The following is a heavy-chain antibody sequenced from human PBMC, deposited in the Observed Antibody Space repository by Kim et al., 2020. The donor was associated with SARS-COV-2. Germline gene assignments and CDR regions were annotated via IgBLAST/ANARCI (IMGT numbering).Heavy chain of an antibody. CDR3: AREAYSSGWYPSYFDY. J-gene: IGHJ4*02. CDR2: TYYRSKWYN. Sequence: SQTLSLTCAIPGDSVSSNSAAWNWIRQSPSRGLEWLGRTYYRSKWYNDYAVSVKSRITINPDTSKNQFSLQLNSVTPEDTAVYYCAREAYSSGWYPSYFDYWGQGTLVTVSS. CDR1: GDSVSSNSAA. D-gene: IGHD6-19*01. V-gene: IGHV6-1*01.